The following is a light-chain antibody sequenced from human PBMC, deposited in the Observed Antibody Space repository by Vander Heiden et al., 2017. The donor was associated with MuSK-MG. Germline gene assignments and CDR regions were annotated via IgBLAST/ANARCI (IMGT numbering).Light chain of an antibody. Sequence: VVTQEPSLTVSPGGTVTLPCASSTGAVTSGHYPNWYQQKPGQAPRALIYSARNKDSGTPARFSGSLLGGKAALTLSDVQPEDEAEYYCLLYYGGSWVFGGGTNLTVL. CDR2: SAR. J-gene: IGLJ3*02. CDR1: TGAVTSGHY. CDR3: LLYYGGSWV. V-gene: IGLV7-43*01.